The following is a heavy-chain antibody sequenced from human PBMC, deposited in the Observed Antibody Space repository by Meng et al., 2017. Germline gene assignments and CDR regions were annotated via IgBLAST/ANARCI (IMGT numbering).Heavy chain of an antibody. Sequence: GASLKISCAASGFTFSSYWMSWVRQAPGKGLEWVANIKQDGSEKYYVDSVKGRFTISRDNAKNSLYLQMNSLRAEDTAVYYCARGDGYNYFYYYYGMDVWGQGTTVTVSS. D-gene: IGHD5-24*01. CDR2: IKQDGSEK. CDR3: ARGDGYNYFYYYYGMDV. J-gene: IGHJ6*02. CDR1: GFTFSSYW. V-gene: IGHV3-7*01.